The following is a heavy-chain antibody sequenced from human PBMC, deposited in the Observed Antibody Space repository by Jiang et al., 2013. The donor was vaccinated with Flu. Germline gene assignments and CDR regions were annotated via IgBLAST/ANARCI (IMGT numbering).Heavy chain of an antibody. J-gene: IGHJ3*02. CDR2: TYYRSTWFN. V-gene: IGHV6-1*01. Sequence: SQTLSLTCAISGDSVSNNSTSWNWIRQSPSRGLEWLGRTYYRSTWFNDYAVSVKSRITINPDTSKNQFSLQLNSVTPEDTAIYYCARGWELLSSWLAAFDIWGQGTMVTVSS. CDR3: ARGWELLSSWLAAFDI. D-gene: IGHD1-26*01. CDR1: GDSVSNNSTS.